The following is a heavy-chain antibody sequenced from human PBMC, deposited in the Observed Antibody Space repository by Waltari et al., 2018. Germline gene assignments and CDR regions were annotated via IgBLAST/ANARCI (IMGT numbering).Heavy chain of an antibody. Sequence: QVQLVHSGTEVTKPGDSVQVSCQASGSTFLSSYIHCGRQAHGQGLEWMGRLNPNTGDTVCAQGFKGRATMTRDTSIATAYLELSRLRSDDTAVYYCARDLGHHGDYALGRIDYWGQGTLVTVSS. CDR2: LNPNTGDT. D-gene: IGHD4-17*01. CDR3: ARDLGHHGDYALGRIDY. CDR1: GSTFLSSY. J-gene: IGHJ4*02. V-gene: IGHV1-2*06.